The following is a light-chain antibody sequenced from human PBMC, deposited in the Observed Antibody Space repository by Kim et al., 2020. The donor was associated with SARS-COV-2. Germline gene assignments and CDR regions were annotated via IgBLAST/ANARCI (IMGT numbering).Light chain of an antibody. CDR3: NSYTSSRTYV. CDR2: DVS. CDR1: SSDIGLYNY. V-gene: IGLV2-14*03. J-gene: IGLJ1*01. Sequence: QSALTQPASVSASPGQSITMSCTETSSDIGLYNYVSWYQQYPGKAPRLMIYDVSKRPSGVSNRFSGSKSGNTASLTISGLQTEDEADYYCNSYTSSRTYVFGTGTKVTVL.